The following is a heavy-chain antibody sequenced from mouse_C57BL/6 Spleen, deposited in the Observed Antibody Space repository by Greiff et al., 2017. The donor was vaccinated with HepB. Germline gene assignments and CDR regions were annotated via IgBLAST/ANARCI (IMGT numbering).Heavy chain of an antibody. CDR3: ARNWEVWYFDV. J-gene: IGHJ1*03. Sequence: EVKLQESGGGLVKPGGSLKLSCAASGFTFSDYGMHWVRQAPEKGLEWVAYISSGSSTIYYADTLKGRFTISRDNAKNTLFLQMTSLRSEDTAMYYCARNWEVWYFDVWGTGTTVTVSS. CDR2: ISSGSSTI. D-gene: IGHD4-1*01. CDR1: GFTFSDYG. V-gene: IGHV5-17*01.